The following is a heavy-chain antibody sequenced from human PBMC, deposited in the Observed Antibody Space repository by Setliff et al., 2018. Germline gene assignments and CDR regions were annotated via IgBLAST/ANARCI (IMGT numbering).Heavy chain of an antibody. V-gene: IGHV3-11*04. D-gene: IGHD5-18*01. J-gene: IGHJ4*02. CDR2: ISRGGNTI. Sequence: KPGGSLRLSCAASGFTFSDYYMTWIRQAPGKGLEWVSYISRGGNTIYYADSVKGRFTIARDNSKNTLYLEMSSLRAEDTAVYYCAKDLGNTYGRESFFDSWGQGTLVTVSS. CDR3: AKDLGNTYGRESFFDS. CDR1: GFTFSDYY.